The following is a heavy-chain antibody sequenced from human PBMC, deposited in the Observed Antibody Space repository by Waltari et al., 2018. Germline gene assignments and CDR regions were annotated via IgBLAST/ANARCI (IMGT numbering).Heavy chain of an antibody. CDR1: GYTFDTYG. CDR2: IRTYTQST. D-gene: IGHD2-15*01. J-gene: IGHJ4*02. Sequence: QVQLVQSENEVRKPGASVRISCKASGYTFDTYGISWMRQAPGQALEWVGWIRTYTQSTDYAEKFQGRVTMTTDKSTATVYLDLRSLGSDDSAVYFCARDRDYSSGAPPAFWGQGTQVTVSS. CDR3: ARDRDYSSGAPPAF. V-gene: IGHV1-18*01.